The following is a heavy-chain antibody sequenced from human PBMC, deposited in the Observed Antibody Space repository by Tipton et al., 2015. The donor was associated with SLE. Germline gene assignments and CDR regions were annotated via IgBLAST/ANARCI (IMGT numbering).Heavy chain of an antibody. D-gene: IGHD1-1*01. CDR2: IYYSGSS. Sequence: TLSLTCTVSGGSITGYYWGWIRQPPGRGLQWIGYIYYSGSSNYNPSLKSRVTISVDTSKNQFSLKLGSVTAADTAVYYCARGAGYTYYYMDVWGKGTTVTVSS. V-gene: IGHV4-59*01. CDR3: ARGAGYTYYYMDV. J-gene: IGHJ6*03. CDR1: GGSITGYY.